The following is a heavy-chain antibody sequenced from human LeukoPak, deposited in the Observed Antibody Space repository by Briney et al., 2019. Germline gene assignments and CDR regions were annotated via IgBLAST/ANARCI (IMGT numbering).Heavy chain of an antibody. J-gene: IGHJ4*02. V-gene: IGHV3-73*01. CDR1: GFTFSGSD. CDR3: TTLDFDY. CDR2: IRIKTNSYAT. Sequence: PGGSLKLSCAAFGFTFSGSDMHWVRQASGKGLEWVGRIRIKTNSYATEYAASVKGRFTISRDDSKNTAYLQMNSLKTEDTAVYYCTTLDFDYWGQGTLVTVSS.